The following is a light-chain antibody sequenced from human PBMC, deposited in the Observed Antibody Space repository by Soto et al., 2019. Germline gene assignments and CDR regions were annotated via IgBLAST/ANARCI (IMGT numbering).Light chain of an antibody. CDR1: QSISTS. V-gene: IGKV1-39*01. J-gene: IGKJ2*01. CDR2: AAS. Sequence: DIQMTQSPSSLSASVGDRVTITCRASQSISTSLNWYQQKPGTAPKLLIYAASSFQSGVPSRFSGSGSGTDFTLNISGLQPEDFATYYCQQSYSTPRTFGQGTKLEIK. CDR3: QQSYSTPRT.